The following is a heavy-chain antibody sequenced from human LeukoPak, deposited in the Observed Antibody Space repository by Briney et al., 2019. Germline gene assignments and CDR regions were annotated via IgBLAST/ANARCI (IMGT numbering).Heavy chain of an antibody. J-gene: IGHJ6*02. Sequence: SETLSLTCTVSGGSISSYYWSWIRQPPGKGLEWIGYIYYSGSTNYNPSLKSRVTISVDTSKNQFSLKLSSVTAADTAVYYCAGKYSNYDYYYYYYGMAVWGQGTTVTVSS. V-gene: IGHV4-59*01. CDR3: AGKYSNYDYYYYYYGMAV. CDR1: GGSISSYY. D-gene: IGHD4-11*01. CDR2: IYYSGST.